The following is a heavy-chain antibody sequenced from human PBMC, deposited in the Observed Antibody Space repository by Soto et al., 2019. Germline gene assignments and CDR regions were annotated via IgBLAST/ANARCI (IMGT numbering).Heavy chain of an antibody. V-gene: IGHV3-23*01. CDR1: GFTFNDYA. CDR3: AKDSRLPGFAIIIHAFYI. Sequence: GGSLRLSCAVSGFTFNDYAMSWVRQAPGKGLEWVSTISGSLGSAYYAASVEGRFTISGDNSNNTLYLQMNSLRVEDTATYYCAKDSRLPGFAIIIHAFYIWGTGTMVTVSS. CDR2: ISGSLGSA. J-gene: IGHJ3*02. D-gene: IGHD3-3*01.